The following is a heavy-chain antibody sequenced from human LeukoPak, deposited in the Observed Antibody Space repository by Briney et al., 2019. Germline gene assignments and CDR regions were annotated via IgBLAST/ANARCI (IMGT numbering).Heavy chain of an antibody. D-gene: IGHD3-22*01. Sequence: SETLSLTCTVSGGSISGYYWSWIRQPPGKGLECIGYIHHSGSINYNPSLKSRVTISVDTSKNQFSLKLSSVTAADTAVYYCARLSDSDSSGYYWGFEYWGQGTLVTVSS. CDR3: ARLSDSDSSGYYWGFEY. V-gene: IGHV4-59*08. CDR1: GGSISGYY. J-gene: IGHJ4*02. CDR2: IHHSGSI.